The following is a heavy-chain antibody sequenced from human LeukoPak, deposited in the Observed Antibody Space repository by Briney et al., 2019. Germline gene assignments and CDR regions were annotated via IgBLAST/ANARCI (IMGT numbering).Heavy chain of an antibody. CDR3: ARTGYSSGWLPI. D-gene: IGHD6-19*01. V-gene: IGHV3-7*05. J-gene: IGHJ3*02. CDR2: IKEDGSEK. Sequence: GGSLRLSCAASGFTFSSYWMTWVRQAPGKVLEWVANIKEDGSEKHYVDSVKGRFTISRDNARKSLYLQMNSLRAEDTAVYYCARTGYSSGWLPIWGQGTVVTVSS. CDR1: GFTFSSYW.